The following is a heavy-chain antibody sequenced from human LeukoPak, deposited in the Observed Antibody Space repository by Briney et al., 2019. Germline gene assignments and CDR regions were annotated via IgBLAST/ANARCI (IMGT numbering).Heavy chain of an antibody. J-gene: IGHJ4*02. CDR1: GFTFSSCW. CDR3: ARDSDVPFDY. D-gene: IGHD3-16*01. Sequence: GGSLRLSCAASGFTFSSCWMNWVRQAPGKGLEWVANIKQDGSEKYYVDSVKGRFTISRDNAKNSLYLQMNSLRAEDTAVYYCARDSDVPFDYWGQGALVTVSS. V-gene: IGHV3-7*01. CDR2: IKQDGSEK.